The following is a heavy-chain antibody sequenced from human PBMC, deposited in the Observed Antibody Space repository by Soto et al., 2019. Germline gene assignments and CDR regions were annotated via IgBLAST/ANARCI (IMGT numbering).Heavy chain of an antibody. CDR2: ISGSGGST. V-gene: IGHV3-23*01. CDR3: ATKSNFFGGGHPALSYNGMEV. CDR1: GFTFSSYA. J-gene: IGHJ6*02. Sequence: PGGSLRLSCAASGFTFSSYAMSWVRQAPGKGLEWVSAISGSGGSTYYADSVKGRFTISRDNSKNTLYLQMNSLRAEDTAVYYWATKSNFFGGGHPALSYNGMEVGGQGTRVTVS. D-gene: IGHD3-16*01.